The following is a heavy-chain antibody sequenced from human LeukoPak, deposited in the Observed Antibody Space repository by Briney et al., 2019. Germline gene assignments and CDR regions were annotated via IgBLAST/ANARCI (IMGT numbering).Heavy chain of an antibody. CDR2: IIPIFDTA. CDR3: ATTRVVPAASNWFDP. Sequence: SVKVSCKASGGTFSSYAISWVRQAPGQGLEWMGGIIPIFDTANYAQKFHGRVTITTDESTSTAYMELSSLRSEDTAVYYCATTRVVPAASNWFDPWGQGTLVTVSS. J-gene: IGHJ5*02. D-gene: IGHD2-2*01. CDR1: GGTFSSYA. V-gene: IGHV1-69*05.